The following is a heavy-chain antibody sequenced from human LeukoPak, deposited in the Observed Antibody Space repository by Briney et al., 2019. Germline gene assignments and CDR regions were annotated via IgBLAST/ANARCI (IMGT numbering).Heavy chain of an antibody. CDR2: ISWNSGSI. Sequence: GGSLRLSCAASGFTFDDYAMHWVRQAPGKGLEWVSGISWNSGSIGYADSVKGRFTISRDNAKNSLYLQMNSLRAEDTAVYYCAKVKPNIAVAVGRADYWGQGTLVTVSS. D-gene: IGHD6-19*01. V-gene: IGHV3-9*01. CDR1: GFTFDDYA. J-gene: IGHJ4*02. CDR3: AKVKPNIAVAVGRADY.